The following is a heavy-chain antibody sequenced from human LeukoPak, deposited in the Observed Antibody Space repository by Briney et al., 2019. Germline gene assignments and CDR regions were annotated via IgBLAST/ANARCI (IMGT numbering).Heavy chain of an antibody. V-gene: IGHV1-18*01. CDR1: GYTFTSYG. J-gene: IGHJ4*02. Sequence: GASVKVSCKASGYTFTSYGISWVRQAPGQGREWMGWISAYNGNTNYAQKLQGRVTMTTDTSTSTAYMELRSLRSDDTAVYYCARDNIDCSSTSCHPGFDYWGQGTLVTVSS. CDR2: ISAYNGNT. D-gene: IGHD2-2*01. CDR3: ARDNIDCSSTSCHPGFDY.